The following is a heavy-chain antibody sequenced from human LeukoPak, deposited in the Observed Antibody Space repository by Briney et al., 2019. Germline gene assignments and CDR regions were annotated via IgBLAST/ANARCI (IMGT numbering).Heavy chain of an antibody. J-gene: IGHJ4*02. CDR2: INSDGNST. Sequence: PGGSLRLSCAASGFTFNSYWVHWVRQGPGKGLVWVSRINSDGNSTTYADSVKGRFTISRDNAKHTLYLQMNSLRAEDMAVYYCAKDNRRCGPLCFGETADYWGQGTLVTVSS. CDR1: GFTFNSYW. CDR3: AKDNRRCGPLCFGETADY. V-gene: IGHV3-74*01. D-gene: IGHD3-10*01.